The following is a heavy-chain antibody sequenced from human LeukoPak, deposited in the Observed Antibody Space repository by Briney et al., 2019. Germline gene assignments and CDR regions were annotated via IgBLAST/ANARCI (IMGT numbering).Heavy chain of an antibody. CDR2: ISSSSSYI. CDR3: AKDRRSTSLFDY. CDR1: GFTFSSYS. Sequence: GGSLRLSCAASGFTFSSYSMNWVRQAPGKGLEWVSSISSSSSYIYYADSVKGRFTISRDNSKNTLYLQMNSLRAEDTAIYYCAKDRRSTSLFDYWGQGTLVTVSS. J-gene: IGHJ4*02. V-gene: IGHV3-21*04. D-gene: IGHD2-2*01.